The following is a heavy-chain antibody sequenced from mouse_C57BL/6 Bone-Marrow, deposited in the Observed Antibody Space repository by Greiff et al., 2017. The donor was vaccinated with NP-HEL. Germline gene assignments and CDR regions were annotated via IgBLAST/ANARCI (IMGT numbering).Heavy chain of an antibody. CDR1: GYTFTSYW. J-gene: IGHJ3*01. Sequence: VQLKESGAELAKPGASVKLSCKASGYTFTSYWMHWVKQRPGQGLEWIGYINPSSGYTKYNQKFKDKATLTADKSSSTAYMQLSSLTYEDSAVYYCARQSFPLLRPFAYWGQGTLVTVSA. CDR2: INPSSGYT. D-gene: IGHD1-1*01. CDR3: ARQSFPLLRPFAY. V-gene: IGHV1-7*01.